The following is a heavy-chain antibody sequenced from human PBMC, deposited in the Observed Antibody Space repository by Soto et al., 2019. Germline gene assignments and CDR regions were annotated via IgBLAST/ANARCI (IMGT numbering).Heavy chain of an antibody. CDR1: GFTFDDYA. CDR3: AKGGRGYDFWSGYYPIDY. J-gene: IGHJ4*02. Sequence: GGSLRLSCAASGFTFDDYAMHWVRQAPGKGLEWVSGISWNSGSIGYADSVKGRFTISRDNAKNSLYLQMNSLRAEDTALYYCAKGGRGYDFWSGYYPIDYWGQGTLVTVSS. D-gene: IGHD3-3*01. V-gene: IGHV3-9*01. CDR2: ISWNSGSI.